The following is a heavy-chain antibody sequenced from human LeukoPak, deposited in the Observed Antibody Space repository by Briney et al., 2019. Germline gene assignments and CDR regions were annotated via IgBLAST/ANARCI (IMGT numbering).Heavy chain of an antibody. J-gene: IGHJ5*02. Sequence: GGSLRLSCAASGFTVSSNYMSWVRQAPGKGLEWVSVIYSGGSTYYADSVKGRFTISRDNSKNTLYLQMNSLRAEDTAVYYCARDRDSSSWYVEGFDPWGQGTLVTVSS. CDR2: IYSGGST. CDR1: GFTVSSNY. V-gene: IGHV3-53*01. CDR3: ARDRDSSSWYVEGFDP. D-gene: IGHD6-13*01.